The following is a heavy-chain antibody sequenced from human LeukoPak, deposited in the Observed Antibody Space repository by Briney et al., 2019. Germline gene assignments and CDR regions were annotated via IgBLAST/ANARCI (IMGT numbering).Heavy chain of an antibody. D-gene: IGHD3-3*01. CDR2: INHSGST. CDR1: GGSFSGYY. CDR3: ARGRPYYDFWRGYFARPTTMDV. J-gene: IGHJ6*03. Sequence: SETLSLTCAVYGGSFSGYYWSWIRQPPGKGLEWIGEINHSGSTNYNPSLKSRVTISVDTSKNQSSLKLSSVTAADTAVYYCARGRPYYDFWRGYFARPTTMDVWGKGTTVTVSS. V-gene: IGHV4-34*01.